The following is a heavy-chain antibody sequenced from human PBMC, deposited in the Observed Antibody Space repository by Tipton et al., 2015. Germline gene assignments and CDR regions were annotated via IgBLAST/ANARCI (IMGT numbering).Heavy chain of an antibody. CDR2: IIPIFGTA. D-gene: IGHD3-22*01. J-gene: IGHJ4*02. Sequence: QVQLVQSGAEVKKPGASVKVSCKTSGYTFSSYDVNWVRQATGQGLEWMGGIIPIFGTANYAQKFQGRVTITADKSTSTAYMELSSLRSEDTAVYYCAREAFDYYDSSGYYSYYFDYWGQGTLVTVSS. V-gene: IGHV1-69*06. CDR3: AREAFDYYDSSGYYSYYFDY. CDR1: GYTFSSYD.